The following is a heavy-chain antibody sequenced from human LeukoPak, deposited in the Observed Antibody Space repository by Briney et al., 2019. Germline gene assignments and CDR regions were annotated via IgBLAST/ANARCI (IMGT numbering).Heavy chain of an antibody. CDR1: GGTFSSYA. CDR3: ARAVSNHFWSGPGSYFDL. CDR2: IIPIFGTA. V-gene: IGHV1-69*13. Sequence: EASVRVSCKASGGTFSSYAISWVRQAPGQGLEWMGGIIPIFGTANYAQKFQGRVTITADESTSTAYMELSSLRSEDTAVYYCARAVSNHFWSGPGSYFDLWGRGTLVTVSS. D-gene: IGHD3-3*02. J-gene: IGHJ2*01.